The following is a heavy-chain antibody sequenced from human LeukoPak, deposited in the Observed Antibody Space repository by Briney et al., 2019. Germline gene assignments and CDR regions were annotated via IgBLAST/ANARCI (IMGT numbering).Heavy chain of an antibody. V-gene: IGHV4-39*01. Sequence: PSETLSLTCTVSGGSISSSSYYWGWIRQPPGKGLEWIGSIYYSGSTYYDPSLKSRVTISVDTSKNQFSLKLSSVTAADTAVYYCASGYSGSYLGGPVAIDYWGQGTLVTVSS. D-gene: IGHD1-26*01. CDR3: ASGYSGSYLGGPVAIDY. CDR1: GGSISSSSYY. CDR2: IYYSGST. J-gene: IGHJ4*02.